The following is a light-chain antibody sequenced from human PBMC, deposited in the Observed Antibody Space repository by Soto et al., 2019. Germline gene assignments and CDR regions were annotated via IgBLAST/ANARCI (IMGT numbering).Light chain of an antibody. CDR1: QTINNN. V-gene: IGKV3-15*01. CDR3: QQYDKWPWT. CDR2: GAS. J-gene: IGKJ1*01. Sequence: DIVMTQSPATLSMSPGERATLSCRASQTINNNLAWNQQKPGQAPRLLIYGASTRATGIPDRFSGRGSGTEFTLTISSLQSEDFAVYYCQQYDKWPWTFGRGTKVEIK.